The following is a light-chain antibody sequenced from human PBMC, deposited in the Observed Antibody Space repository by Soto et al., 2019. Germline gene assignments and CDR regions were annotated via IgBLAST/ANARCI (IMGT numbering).Light chain of an antibody. CDR2: DNH. Sequence: QSVLTQPPSVSAAPGQKVTISCSGSSSNVGGNYVSWYQVLPQTAPKLLIYDNHKRHSGIPDRFSGSKSGTSATLGITDLQTGDEAESYCGTWDISLDTVVFGGGTKLTVL. CDR1: SSNVGGNY. J-gene: IGLJ2*01. V-gene: IGLV1-51*01. CDR3: GTWDISLDTVV.